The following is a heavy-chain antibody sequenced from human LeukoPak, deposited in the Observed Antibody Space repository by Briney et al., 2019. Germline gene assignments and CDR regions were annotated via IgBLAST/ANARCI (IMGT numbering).Heavy chain of an antibody. CDR1: GFTFSSYA. CDR3: VKDRPYSSGWSGEFFDY. D-gene: IGHD6-19*01. J-gene: IGHJ4*02. CDR2: ISSNGGST. V-gene: IGHV3-64D*06. Sequence: GGSLRLSCSASGFTFSSYAMHWVRQAPGKGLEYVSAISSNGGSTYYADSVKGRFTISRDNSKNTLYLQRSSLRAEDTAVYYCVKDRPYSSGWSGEFFDYWGQGTLVTVSS.